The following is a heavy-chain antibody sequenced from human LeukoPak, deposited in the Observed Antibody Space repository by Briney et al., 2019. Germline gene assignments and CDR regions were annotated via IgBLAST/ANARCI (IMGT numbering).Heavy chain of an antibody. CDR1: GFTFSSYT. CDR3: ARDSNWFDP. Sequence: GPLRLSCAASGFTFSSYTMHWIRQAPGKGLEWIGEINHSGSTNYNPSLKSRVTISVDTSKNQFSLKLSSVTAADTAVYYCARDSNWFDPWGQGTLVTVSS. J-gene: IGHJ5*02. V-gene: IGHV4-34*01. CDR2: INHSGST.